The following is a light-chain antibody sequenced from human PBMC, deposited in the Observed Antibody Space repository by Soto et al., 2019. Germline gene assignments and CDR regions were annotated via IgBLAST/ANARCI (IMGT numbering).Light chain of an antibody. CDR1: QSIRHY. CDR3: QHHNSYSQT. Sequence: DIQMFQSPPTLSASVGDRVTITCRASQSIRHYLAWYQQMPGKAPKLLIYGASTLQSGVPSRFSGSGSGTEFTLTISSLQPDDFGTYFCQHHNSYSQTFGQGTKVDIK. J-gene: IGKJ1*01. CDR2: GAS. V-gene: IGKV1-5*01.